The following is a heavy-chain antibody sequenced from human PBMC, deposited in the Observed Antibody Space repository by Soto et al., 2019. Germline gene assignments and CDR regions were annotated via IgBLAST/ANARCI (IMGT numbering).Heavy chain of an antibody. CDR1: GFTFRSYA. V-gene: IGHV3-48*02. J-gene: IGHJ6*02. CDR3: ARWPETSSYGMDV. Sequence: PGGSLRLSCAASGFTFRSYAMSWVRQAPGKGLEWVSYISSSSSTIYYADSVKGRFTISRDNAKNSLYLQMNSLRDEDTAVYYCARWPETSSYGMDVWGQGTTVTVSS. CDR2: ISSSSSTI.